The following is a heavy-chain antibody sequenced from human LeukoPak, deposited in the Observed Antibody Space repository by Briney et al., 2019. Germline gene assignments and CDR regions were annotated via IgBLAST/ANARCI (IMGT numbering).Heavy chain of an antibody. J-gene: IGHJ4*02. CDR1: GGTFSSYA. V-gene: IGHV1-69*06. Sequence: SVKVSCKASGGTFSSYAISWVRQAPGQGLEWMGGIIPIFGTANYAQKFQGRVTITADKSTSTAYMELSSLRSEDTAVYYCAKESPPSVTPPSPFDYWGQGTLVTVSS. CDR2: IIPIFGTA. CDR3: AKESPPSVTPPSPFDY. D-gene: IGHD4-17*01.